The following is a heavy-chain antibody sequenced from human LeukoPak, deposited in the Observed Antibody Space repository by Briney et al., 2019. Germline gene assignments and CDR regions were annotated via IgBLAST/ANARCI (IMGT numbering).Heavy chain of an antibody. CDR1: GGSISSGGSY. CDR2: IYYSGST. CDR3: ARHRSGSYWRAFDI. D-gene: IGHD1-26*01. V-gene: IGHV4-61*08. Sequence: SETLSPTCIVSGGSISSGGSYWSWIRQHPGKGLEWIGHIYYSGSTNYNPSLKSRVTISVDTSKNQFSLKLSSVTAADTAVYYCARHRSGSYWRAFDIWGQGTMVTVSS. J-gene: IGHJ3*02.